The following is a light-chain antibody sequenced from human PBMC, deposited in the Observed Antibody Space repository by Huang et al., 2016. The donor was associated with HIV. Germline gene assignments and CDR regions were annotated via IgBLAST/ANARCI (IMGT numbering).Light chain of an antibody. J-gene: IGKJ1*01. CDR1: QSISSY. CDR2: SAS. V-gene: IGKV1-39*01. Sequence: DIQMTQSPSSLSASVGVRVTITCRASQSISSYLIWYQQKPGKAPKLLIYSASTLQSGGPSRFSSSGSGTDFTLTISSLQPEDFATYYCQQSYDTPTFGQGTKVEIK. CDR3: QQSYDTPT.